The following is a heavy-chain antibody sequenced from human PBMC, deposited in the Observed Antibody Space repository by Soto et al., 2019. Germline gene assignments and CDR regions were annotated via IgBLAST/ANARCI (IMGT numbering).Heavy chain of an antibody. CDR1: GYTFTSYA. V-gene: IGHV1-3*01. CDR3: ARWVAVRMYSSSWYEYNWFDP. D-gene: IGHD6-13*01. Sequence: ASVKVSCKASGYTFTSYAMHWVRQAPGQSLEWMGWINAGNGNTKYSQKFQGRVTITRDTSASTAYMELSSLRSEDTAVYYCARWVAVRMYSSSWYEYNWFDPWGQGTLVTVSS. J-gene: IGHJ5*02. CDR2: INAGNGNT.